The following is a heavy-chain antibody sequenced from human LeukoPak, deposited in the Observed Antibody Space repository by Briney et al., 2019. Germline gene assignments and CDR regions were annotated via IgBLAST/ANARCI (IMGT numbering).Heavy chain of an antibody. D-gene: IGHD6-19*01. J-gene: IGHJ4*02. V-gene: IGHV5-51*01. CDR2: IYPGDSDT. Sequence: GESLKISCKGSGYSFTSYWIGWVRQVPGKGLEWIGIIYPGDSDTRYSPSFQGQVTISADKSISTAYLQWSSLKASDTAMYYCARNKQWLVPDYWGQGTLVTVSS. CDR1: GYSFTSYW. CDR3: ARNKQWLVPDY.